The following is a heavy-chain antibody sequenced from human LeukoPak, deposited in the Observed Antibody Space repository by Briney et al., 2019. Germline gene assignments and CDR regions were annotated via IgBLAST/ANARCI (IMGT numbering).Heavy chain of an antibody. CDR1: GYAFTNYY. J-gene: IGHJ4*02. V-gene: IGHV1-46*01. CDR2: INPSGGST. Sequence: ASVKVSCKASGYAFTNYYIHWVRQAPGQGLEWMGIINPSGGSTTYAQKFQGRVTMTRDASTSTVYMVLSSLRSEDTAVYYCARWVGIIMAGSHEGYYFDYWGQGTLVTVSS. CDR3: ARWVGIIMAGSHEGYYFDY. D-gene: IGHD6-19*01.